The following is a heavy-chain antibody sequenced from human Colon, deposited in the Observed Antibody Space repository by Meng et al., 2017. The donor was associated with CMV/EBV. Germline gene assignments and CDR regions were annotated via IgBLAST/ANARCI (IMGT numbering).Heavy chain of an antibody. D-gene: IGHD3-10*01. CDR3: ARDRYYYGSGSHGYFDY. J-gene: IGHJ4*02. V-gene: IGHV1-2*02. Sequence: ASVKVSCKASGYAFTGYYMHWVRQAPGQGLEWMGWINPNSGGTNYAQKFQGRVTMTRDTSISTAYMELSSLRSEDTAVYYCARDRYYYGSGSHGYFDYWGQGTLVTVSS. CDR1: GYAFTGYY. CDR2: INPNSGGT.